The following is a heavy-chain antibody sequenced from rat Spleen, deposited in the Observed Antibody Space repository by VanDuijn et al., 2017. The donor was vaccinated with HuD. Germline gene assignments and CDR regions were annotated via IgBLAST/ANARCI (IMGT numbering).Heavy chain of an antibody. CDR2: ITNTGGST. Sequence: EVQLVESGGGLVQPGRSLKLSCVASGFTFNNYWMTWIRQAPGKGLEWVASITNTGGSTYYRDSVKGRCTVSRDNSKSTLYLQMDSLRSEDTATYYCARHWGYWRQGVMVTVSS. J-gene: IGHJ2*01. CDR1: GFTFNNYW. D-gene: IGHD4-6*01. V-gene: IGHV5-31*01. CDR3: ARHWGY.